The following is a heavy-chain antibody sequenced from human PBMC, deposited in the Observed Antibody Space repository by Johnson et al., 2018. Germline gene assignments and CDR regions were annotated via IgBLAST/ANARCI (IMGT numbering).Heavy chain of an antibody. Sequence: VQLLESGGGLVQXGGSLRLSCAASGFTLSSYAMNWVRQAPGKGLEWVSSISGNGVTTYYADAVKGRFTISRDISKNTLYLQMNSLRAEDTAVYYCAHRHSSGCLDFWGRGTLVTVSS. CDR2: ISGNGVTT. CDR1: GFTLSSYA. CDR3: AHRHSSGCLDF. J-gene: IGHJ4*02. V-gene: IGHV3-23*01. D-gene: IGHD6-19*01.